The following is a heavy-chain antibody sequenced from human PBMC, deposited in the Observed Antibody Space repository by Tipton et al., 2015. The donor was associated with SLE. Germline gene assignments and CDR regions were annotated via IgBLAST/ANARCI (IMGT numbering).Heavy chain of an antibody. D-gene: IGHD2-8*01. CDR2: IYTSGST. Sequence: TLSLTCTVSGDSITTYYWSWIRQSAEKGLEWLGRIYTSGSTNLNPSLKGRVTMSLDTSKNQFSLKLNSVTAADTAVYYCARHDTNYGRNWFDPWGQGTLVTASS. V-gene: IGHV4-4*07. CDR3: ARHDTNYGRNWFDP. J-gene: IGHJ5*02. CDR1: GDSITTYY.